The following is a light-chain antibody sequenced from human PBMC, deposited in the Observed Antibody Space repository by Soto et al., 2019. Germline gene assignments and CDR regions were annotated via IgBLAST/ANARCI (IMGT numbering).Light chain of an antibody. CDR1: SSDVGAYNY. J-gene: IGLJ3*02. CDR3: SSYTSSSTWL. V-gene: IGLV2-14*03. Sequence: QSALTQPASVSGSPGQSITISCTGPSSDVGAYNYVSWYQQHPGKAPKLMIYEVSNRPSGVSNRFSGSKSANTASLTISGLQAGDEADYYCSSYTSSSTWLFGGGTKVTVL. CDR2: EVS.